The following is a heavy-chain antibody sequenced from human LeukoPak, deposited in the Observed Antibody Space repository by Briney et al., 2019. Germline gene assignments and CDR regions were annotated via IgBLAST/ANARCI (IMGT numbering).Heavy chain of an antibody. D-gene: IGHD3-9*01. CDR2: IYYSGST. CDR1: GGSLSSGTYY. Sequence: SETLSLTCTVSGGSLSSGTYYWSWIRQPPGKGLEWIGYIYYSGSTNYNPSLKSRVTISVDTSKNQFSLKLSSVTAADTAVYYCARSRGPNILTGYFMPYYFDYWGQGALVTVSS. J-gene: IGHJ4*02. V-gene: IGHV4-61*01. CDR3: ARSRGPNILTGYFMPYYFDY.